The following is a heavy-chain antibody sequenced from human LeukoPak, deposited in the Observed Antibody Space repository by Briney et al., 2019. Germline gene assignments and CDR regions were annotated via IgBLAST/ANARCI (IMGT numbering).Heavy chain of an antibody. CDR1: GFTVTDNY. J-gene: IGHJ5*02. D-gene: IGHD3-22*01. Sequence: GGSLRLSCAASGFTVTDNYMNWVRQSSGKGLEWVSSISSSSSYIYYADSVKGRFTISRDNAKNSLYLQMNSLRAEDTAVYYCARDGYYYDSSGYYWNWFDPWGQGTLVTVSS. CDR3: ARDGYYYDSSGYYWNWFDP. V-gene: IGHV3-21*01. CDR2: ISSSSSYI.